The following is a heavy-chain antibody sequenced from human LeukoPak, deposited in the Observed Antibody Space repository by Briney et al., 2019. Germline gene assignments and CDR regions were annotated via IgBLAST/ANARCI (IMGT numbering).Heavy chain of an antibody. Sequence: GGSLRLSCAATGFTFSSYWMSWVRQVPGKGLEWVANINQVGSAKYYVDSVKGRFTISRDNAKNSLYLQMNSLRAEDTAVYYCAKMPRGSDPGYWGQGTLVTVSS. V-gene: IGHV3-7*03. CDR1: GFTFSSYW. D-gene: IGHD3-10*01. J-gene: IGHJ4*02. CDR2: INQVGSAK. CDR3: AKMPRGSDPGY.